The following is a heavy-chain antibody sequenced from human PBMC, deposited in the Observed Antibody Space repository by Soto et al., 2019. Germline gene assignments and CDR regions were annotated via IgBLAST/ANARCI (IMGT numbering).Heavy chain of an antibody. V-gene: IGHV1-2*02. CDR2: INPNSGNT. D-gene: IGHD3-16*02. Sequence: QVQLVQSGAEGKKPGASVKVSCKASGYSFTGHYIHWVRQAPGQGLEWMGWINPNSGNTRTAQKFQGRITMTRDTSINTVYMELSRLTSDDTAVYYCARDRTITCGGVIDIDVFDVWGQGTMVTVSS. CDR3: ARDRTITCGGVIDIDVFDV. CDR1: GYSFTGHY. J-gene: IGHJ3*01.